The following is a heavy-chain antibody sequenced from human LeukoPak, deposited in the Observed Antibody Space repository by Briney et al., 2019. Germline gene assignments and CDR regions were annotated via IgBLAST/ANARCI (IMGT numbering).Heavy chain of an antibody. CDR2: IYPGDSDT. J-gene: IGHJ4*02. CDR1: GYSFTSYW. D-gene: IGHD3-10*01. Sequence: GESLKISCQGSGYSFTSYWIGWVRQMPGKGLEWMGIIYPGDSDTRYSPSFQGQVTISADRSISTAYLQWSSLKASDTAMYYCARHSYYYGSGTDYWGQGTLVTVSS. CDR3: ARHSYYYGSGTDY. V-gene: IGHV5-51*01.